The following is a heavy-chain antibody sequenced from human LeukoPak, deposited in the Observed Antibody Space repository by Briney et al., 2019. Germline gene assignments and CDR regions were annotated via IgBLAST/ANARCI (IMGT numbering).Heavy chain of an antibody. Sequence: GGTLRLSCAASGFTFSKYWMLWVRQAPGKGLESVSRINTDGTVTTYAYSVKGRFTLSRDNANNTMFLQMNSVTDEETAVYYCETKQWLAPPPDSWGQGTPVTVSS. CDR2: INTDGTVT. CDR3: ETKQWLAPPPDS. J-gene: IGHJ4*02. V-gene: IGHV3-74*01. CDR1: GFTFSKYW. D-gene: IGHD6-19*01.